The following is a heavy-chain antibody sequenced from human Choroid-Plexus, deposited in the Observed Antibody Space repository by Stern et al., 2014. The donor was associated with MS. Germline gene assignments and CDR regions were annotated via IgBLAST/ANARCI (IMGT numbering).Heavy chain of an antibody. CDR2: VSYDGSNK. CDR3: AKDRQYLTYFFDH. CDR1: GFTFGSCA. J-gene: IGHJ5*02. V-gene: IGHV3-30*18. Sequence: QVQLEESGGGVVQPGRPLRLSCVASGFTFGSCAMHWVRQAPGKGLEGVAGVSYDGSNKYYADSVKGRFTISRDNSQNTLYMQMSSLRPEDTAVYYCAKDRQYLTYFFDHWGQGSLVTVSS. D-gene: IGHD2/OR15-2a*01.